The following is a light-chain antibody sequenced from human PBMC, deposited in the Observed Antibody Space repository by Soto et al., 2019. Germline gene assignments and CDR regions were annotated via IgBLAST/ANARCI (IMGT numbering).Light chain of an antibody. J-gene: IGKJ1*01. CDR3: QHYKMYSPWT. V-gene: IGKV1-39*01. CDR1: HSISNY. Sequence: DIQMTQSPSSLSASVGDRVTITCRASHSISNYLNWYQQKPGKAPKLVIYASSTLQSGVPSRFSGSGSGTDFTLTISSLQPEDFATYYCQHYKMYSPWTFGQGTKVDIK. CDR2: ASS.